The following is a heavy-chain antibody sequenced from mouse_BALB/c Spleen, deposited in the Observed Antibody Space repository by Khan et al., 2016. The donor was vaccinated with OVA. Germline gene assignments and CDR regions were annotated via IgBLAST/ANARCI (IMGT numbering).Heavy chain of an antibody. CDR1: GYTFTDYA. CDR2: ISTYYGDA. J-gene: IGHJ3*01. CDR3: ARGGRFPY. D-gene: IGHD1-1*02. Sequence: QVQLQQSGAELVRPGVSVKISCKGSGYTFTDYAMHWVKQSHAKSLEWIGVISTYYGDADYNQTFQGKASMTVDKSSSTAYMELARLTSEDSAIYYCARGGRFPYWGQGTLVTVSA. V-gene: IGHV1S137*01.